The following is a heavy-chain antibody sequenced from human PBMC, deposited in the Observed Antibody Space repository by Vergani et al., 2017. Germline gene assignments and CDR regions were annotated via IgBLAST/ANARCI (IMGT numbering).Heavy chain of an antibody. CDR2: IYYSGST. V-gene: IGHV4-39*01. CDR3: ARALQYSSSSTRFDP. Sequence: LTCTVSGGSISSSSYYWGWIRQPPGKGLEWIGSIYYSGSTYYNPSLKSRVTISVDTSKNQFSLKLSSVTAADTAVYYCARALQYSSSSTRFDPWGQGTLVTVSS. J-gene: IGHJ5*02. D-gene: IGHD6-6*01. CDR1: GGSISSSSYY.